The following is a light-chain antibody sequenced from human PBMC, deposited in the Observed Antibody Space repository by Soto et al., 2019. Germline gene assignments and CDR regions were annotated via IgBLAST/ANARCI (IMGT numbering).Light chain of an antibody. V-gene: IGLV2-8*01. CDR2: AVT. CDR1: SSDIGGYNF. CDR3: ASYAGVNNLL. Sequence: QSALTQPPSASGSPGQSVTISCTGTSSDIGGYNFVSWYQQHPGKAPKLMIYAVTKRPSGVPDRFSGSKSGNTASLTVSGLQAEDEADYYCASYAGVNNLLFGGGTKLTVL. J-gene: IGLJ2*01.